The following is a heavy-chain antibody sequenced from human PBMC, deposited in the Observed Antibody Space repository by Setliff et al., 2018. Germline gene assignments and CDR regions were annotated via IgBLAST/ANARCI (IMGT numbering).Heavy chain of an antibody. D-gene: IGHD6-6*01. CDR2: IIPLFETT. J-gene: IGHJ6*03. Sequence: SVKVSCKASGGIFNSFSITWVRQAPGQGLEWMGRIIPLFETTNYVEKFQGRVTITADKSTSTAYMELSRLTSEDTAVYYCALEYSNSSPTVYYYMDVWCKGTSVTVSS. CDR3: ALEYSNSSPTVYYYMDV. CDR1: GGIFNSFS. V-gene: IGHV1-69*06.